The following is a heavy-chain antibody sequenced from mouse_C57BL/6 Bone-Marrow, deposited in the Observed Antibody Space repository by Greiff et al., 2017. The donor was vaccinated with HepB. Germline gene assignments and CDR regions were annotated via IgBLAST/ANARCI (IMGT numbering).Heavy chain of an antibody. CDR2: IRSKSNNYAT. V-gene: IGHV10-1*01. D-gene: IGHD2-2*01. J-gene: IGHJ3*01. Sequence: EVKLVESGGGLVQPKGSLKLSCAASGFSFNTYAMNWVRKAPGKGLEWVARIRSKSNNYATYYADSGKDRFTISRDDSESMLYLQMNNVKTEDTAMYYCVRHGVTTDFDYWGQGTLVTVSA. CDR3: VRHGVTTDFDY. CDR1: GFSFNTYA.